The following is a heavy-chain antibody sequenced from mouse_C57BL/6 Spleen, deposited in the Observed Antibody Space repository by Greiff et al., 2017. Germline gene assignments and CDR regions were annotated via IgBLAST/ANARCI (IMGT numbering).Heavy chain of an antibody. V-gene: IGHV5-9*01. CDR2: ISGGGGNT. D-gene: IGHD1-1*02. CDR3: ARHMADWYFDV. J-gene: IGHJ1*03. Sequence: DVMLVESGGGLVKPGGSLKLSCAASGFTFSSYTMSWVRQTPEKRLEWVATISGGGGNTYYPDSVKGRFTISRDNAKNTLYLQMSSLRSEDTALYYCARHMADWYFDVWGTGTTVTVSS. CDR1: GFTFSSYT.